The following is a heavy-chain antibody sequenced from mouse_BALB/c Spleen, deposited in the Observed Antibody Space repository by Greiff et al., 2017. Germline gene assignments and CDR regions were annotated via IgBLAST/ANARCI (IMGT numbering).Heavy chain of an antibody. CDR3: TRDYYGSRGSWYFDV. CDR2: IRLKSNNYAT. D-gene: IGHD1-1*01. V-gene: IGHV6-6*02. Sequence: EVKLEESGGGLVQPGGSMKLSCVASGFTFSNYWMNWVRQSPEKGLEWVAEIRLKSNNYATHYAESVKGRFTISRDDSKSSVYLQMNNLRAEDTGIYYCTRDYYGSRGSWYFDVWGAGTTVTVSS. CDR1: GFTFSNYW. J-gene: IGHJ1*01.